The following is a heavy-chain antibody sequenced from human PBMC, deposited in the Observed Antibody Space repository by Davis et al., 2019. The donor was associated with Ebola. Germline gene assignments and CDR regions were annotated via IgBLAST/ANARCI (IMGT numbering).Heavy chain of an antibody. CDR2: IKQDGSEK. CDR3: ARDLRAG. V-gene: IGHV3-7*01. CDR1: GFTFSTYS. J-gene: IGHJ4*02. Sequence: GGFLRLSCAASGFTFSTYSMSWVRQAPGKGLEWVANIKQDGSEKYYVDSVKGRFTISRDNAKNSLYLQMNSLRAEDTAVYYCARDLRAGWGQGTLVTVSS.